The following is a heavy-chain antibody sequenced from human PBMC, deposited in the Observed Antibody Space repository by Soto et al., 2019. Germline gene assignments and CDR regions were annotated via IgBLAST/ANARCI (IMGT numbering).Heavy chain of an antibody. J-gene: IGHJ4*02. CDR1: GASITNYY. CDR3: ARGRFVDLNYLDS. D-gene: IGHD3-3*01. V-gene: IGHV4-59*01. Sequence: PSQPLSLTCTVSGASITNYYSSWIRKLQGKGLEWIGYIYYSGSTNYNPSLKSRVTISVDTSKNHFSLKLSSVTAADTAMYYCARGRFVDLNYLDSWGQGTLVTVSS. CDR2: IYYSGST.